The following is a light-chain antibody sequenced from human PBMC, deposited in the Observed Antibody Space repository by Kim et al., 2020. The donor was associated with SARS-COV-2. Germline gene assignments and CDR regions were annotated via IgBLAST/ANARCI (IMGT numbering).Light chain of an antibody. Sequence: ASVGDRVTITCRASQGISKYLAWYQQKPGKVPKLLIYAASTLQAGVPSRFSGSGSGTDFTLTISSLQPEDVATYYCQKYNSAPPTFGGGTKVDIK. CDR2: AAS. CDR3: QKYNSAPPT. CDR1: QGISKY. J-gene: IGKJ4*01. V-gene: IGKV1-27*01.